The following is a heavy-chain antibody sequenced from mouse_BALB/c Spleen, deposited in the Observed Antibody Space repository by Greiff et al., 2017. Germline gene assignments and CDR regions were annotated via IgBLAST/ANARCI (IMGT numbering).Heavy chain of an antibody. V-gene: IGHV5-4*02. D-gene: IGHD2-4*01. Sequence: EVQLVESGGGLVKPGGSLKLSCAASGFTFSDYYMYWVRQTPEKRLEWVATISDGGSYTYYPDSVKGRFTISRDNAKNNLYLQMSSLKSEDTAMYYCARGDDYDAWFAYWGQGTLVTVSA. CDR1: GFTFSDYY. CDR3: ARGDDYDAWFAY. CDR2: ISDGGSYT. J-gene: IGHJ3*01.